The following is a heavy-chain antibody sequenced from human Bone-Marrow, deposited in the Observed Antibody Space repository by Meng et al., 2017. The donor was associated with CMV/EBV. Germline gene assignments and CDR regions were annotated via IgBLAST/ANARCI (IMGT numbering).Heavy chain of an antibody. J-gene: IGHJ4*02. V-gene: IGHV3-21*01. CDR2: ISSSSSYI. CDR1: GFTFSSYS. Sequence: GESLKISCAASGFTFSSYSMNWVRQAPGKGLEWVSSISSSSSYIYYADSVKGRFTISRDNAKNSLYLQMNSLRAEDTAVYYCARAADSDFDYWGPGPLVTVSS. CDR3: ARAADSDFDY.